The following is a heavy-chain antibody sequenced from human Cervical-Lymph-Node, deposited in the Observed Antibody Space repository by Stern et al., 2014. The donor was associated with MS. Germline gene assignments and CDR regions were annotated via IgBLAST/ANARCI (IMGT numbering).Heavy chain of an antibody. CDR2: IIPILATP. CDR1: GGTFSSLA. Sequence: VQLVQSGAEVKKPGSSVKVSCKASGGTFSSLAINWVRQAPGQGLEWRGGIIPILATPNYAQEFQARVTINADDSTTTAYMELSGLRSEDTAMYYCASPSTVTVGAMDVWGQGTTVTVSS. J-gene: IGHJ6*02. CDR3: ASPSTVTVGAMDV. V-gene: IGHV1-69*01. D-gene: IGHD4-17*01.